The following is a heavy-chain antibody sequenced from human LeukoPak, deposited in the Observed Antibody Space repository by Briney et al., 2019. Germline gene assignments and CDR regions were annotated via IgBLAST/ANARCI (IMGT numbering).Heavy chain of an antibody. Sequence: SETLSLTCAVYGGSFSGYYWSWIRQPPGKGLEWIGEINHSGSTNYNPSLKSRVTISVDTSKNRFSLKLSSVTAADTAVYYCARAFSLRLLRWFDPWGQGTLVTVSS. CDR1: GGSFSGYY. D-gene: IGHD2-15*01. J-gene: IGHJ5*02. CDR2: INHSGST. V-gene: IGHV4-34*01. CDR3: ARAFSLRLLRWFDP.